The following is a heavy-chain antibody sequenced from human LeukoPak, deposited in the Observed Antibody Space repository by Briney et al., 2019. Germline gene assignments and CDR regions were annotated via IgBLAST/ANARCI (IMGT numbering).Heavy chain of an antibody. CDR3: ARVGLVAGPGYLDS. D-gene: IGHD6-19*01. V-gene: IGHV3-74*03. CDR2: INSDGSST. CDR1: GFTFSNNW. J-gene: IGHJ4*02. Sequence: GGSLRLSCAASGFTFSNNWLHWVRQAPGKGLVWVSRINSDGSSTTYADSVKGRFTISRDNAKNTLYLQMNSLRAEDTAVYYCARVGLVAGPGYLDSWGQGTLVTVSS.